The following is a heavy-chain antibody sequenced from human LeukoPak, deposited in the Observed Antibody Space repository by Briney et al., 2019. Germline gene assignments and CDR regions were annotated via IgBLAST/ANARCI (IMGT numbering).Heavy chain of an antibody. V-gene: IGHV1-2*02. J-gene: IGHJ3*02. D-gene: IGHD3-10*01. CDR3: ARFRSHGDDGFDI. CDR2: IYPNSGGT. Sequence: ASVKVSCTASGYTFTGYYIHWVRQAPGQGLEWMGWIYPNSGGTNYAQKIQGRVTMTRDTSISTAYMELSGLRSDDTAMYYCARFRSHGDDGFDIWGQGTMVTVSS. CDR1: GYTFTGYY.